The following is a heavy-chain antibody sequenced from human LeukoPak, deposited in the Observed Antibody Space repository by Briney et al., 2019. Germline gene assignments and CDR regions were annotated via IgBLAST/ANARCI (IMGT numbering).Heavy chain of an antibody. CDR2: ISGSGGST. D-gene: IGHD3-16*02. CDR3: AKGPIMITFGGVIGD. J-gene: IGHJ4*02. Sequence: VGSLRLSCAASGFTFSSYAMSWVRQAPGKGLEWVSAISGSGGSTYYADSVKGRFTISRDNSKNTLYLQMNSLRAEDTAVYYCAKGPIMITFGGVIGDWGQGTLVTVSS. V-gene: IGHV3-23*01. CDR1: GFTFSSYA.